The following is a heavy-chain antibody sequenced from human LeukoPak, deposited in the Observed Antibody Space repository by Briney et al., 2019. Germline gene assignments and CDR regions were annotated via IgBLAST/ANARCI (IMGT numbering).Heavy chain of an antibody. D-gene: IGHD3-10*01. CDR2: IYYTGST. J-gene: IGHJ3*02. CDR3: ASYFPRTRYYYGSGSDAFDI. V-gene: IGHV4-39*07. Sequence: SETLSLTCSVSGGSISSTSYYWGWIRQPPGKGLEWLGSIYYTGSTYYKPSLQSRVTISVDTSKNQFSLKLSSVTAADTAVYYCASYFPRTRYYYGSGSDAFDIWGQGTMVTVSS. CDR1: GGSISSTSYY.